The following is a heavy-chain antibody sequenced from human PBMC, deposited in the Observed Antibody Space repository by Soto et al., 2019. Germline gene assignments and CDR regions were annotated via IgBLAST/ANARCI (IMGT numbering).Heavy chain of an antibody. D-gene: IGHD5-18*01. Sequence: PSETLSLTCTVSGGSISSSSYYWGWIRQPPGKGLEWIGSIYYSGSTYYNPSLKSRVTISVDTSKNQFSLKLSSVTAADTAVYYCAPESGYRRQIDYWGQGTLVTVSS. V-gene: IGHV4-39*01. CDR3: APESGYRRQIDY. J-gene: IGHJ4*02. CDR1: GGSISSSSYY. CDR2: IYYSGST.